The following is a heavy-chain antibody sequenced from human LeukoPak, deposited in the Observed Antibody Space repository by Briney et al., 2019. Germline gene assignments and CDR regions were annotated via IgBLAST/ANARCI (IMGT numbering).Heavy chain of an antibody. D-gene: IGHD2-2*01. J-gene: IGHJ6*02. Sequence: TGGSLRLSCAASGFTFSSYSMNWVRQAPGKGLEWVSYISSSSSTIYYADSVKGRFTISRDNAKNSLYLQMNSLRDEDTAVYYCARELPGGYQLLSFFGPDGMDVWGQGPTVTVSS. V-gene: IGHV3-48*02. CDR2: ISSSSSTI. CDR1: GFTFSSYS. CDR3: ARELPGGYQLLSFFGPDGMDV.